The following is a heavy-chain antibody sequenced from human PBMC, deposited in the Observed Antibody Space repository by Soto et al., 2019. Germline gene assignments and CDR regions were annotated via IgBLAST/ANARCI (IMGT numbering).Heavy chain of an antibody. J-gene: IGHJ5*02. V-gene: IGHV3-23*01. CDR1: GFTFSSYG. CDR2: IRGSADSA. D-gene: IGHD3-10*01. CDR3: AKHLWLGESVFDH. Sequence: PGGSLRLSCAASGFTFSSYGMSWVRQAPRKGLEWVSTIRGSADSANYADSVKGRFTISRDNSKNMLYLQMNSLRADDTAVYYCAKHLWLGESVFDHWGQGTLVTDSS.